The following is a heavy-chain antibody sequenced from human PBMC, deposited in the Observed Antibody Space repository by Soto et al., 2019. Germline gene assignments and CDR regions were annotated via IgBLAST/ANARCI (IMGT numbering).Heavy chain of an antibody. CDR2: INQDGSEK. J-gene: IGHJ5*02. Sequence: RLSFAASGFTSRFSWMTGVRQAPGKVLEWVANINQDGSEKYYVDSVKGRFTISRDNAKDSLYLQMNSLRAEDTAIYYCARDYSNLRGRFDPSGQGTLVTVSS. CDR1: GFTSRFSW. D-gene: IGHD4-4*01. V-gene: IGHV3-7*01. CDR3: ARDYSNLRGRFDP.